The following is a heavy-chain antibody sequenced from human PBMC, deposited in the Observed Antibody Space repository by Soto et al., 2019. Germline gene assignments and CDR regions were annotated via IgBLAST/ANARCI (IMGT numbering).Heavy chain of an antibody. J-gene: IGHJ4*02. CDR3: AKARDKQWFRLPFDC. CDR1: GFFFSSYT. V-gene: IGHV3-23*01. Sequence: EVQLLESGGGLVQPGGSLRLSCVGSGFFFSSYTMTWVRQAPGKGLEWVSSFSATSENTYYADSVRGRFTISRDNSKNTLFLQMNSLKGEDTAMYYCAKARDKQWFRLPFDCWGQGSLVIVSS. D-gene: IGHD6-19*01. CDR2: FSATSENT.